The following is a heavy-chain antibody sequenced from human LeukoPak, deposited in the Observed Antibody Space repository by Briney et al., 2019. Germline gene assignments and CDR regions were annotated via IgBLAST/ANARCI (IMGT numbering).Heavy chain of an antibody. CDR3: ARALWYYGMDV. CDR2: IHYDGAT. D-gene: IGHD3-16*01. V-gene: IGHV4-39*01. Sequence: PSETLSLTCSVSGGSISGRRYYWGWIRQPPGRGLEWIGSIHYDGATYYNPSLKSRVTMSVDTSKNQVSLKLRSGTAADTAVYYCARALWYYGMDVWGQGTTVTVSS. J-gene: IGHJ6*02. CDR1: GGSISGRRYY.